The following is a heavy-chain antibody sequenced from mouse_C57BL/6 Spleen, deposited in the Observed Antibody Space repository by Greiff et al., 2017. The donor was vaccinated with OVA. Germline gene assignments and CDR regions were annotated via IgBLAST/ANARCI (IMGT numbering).Heavy chain of an antibody. CDR1: GFSFNTYA. J-gene: IGHJ1*03. V-gene: IGHV10-1*01. Sequence: EVQRVESGGGLVQPKGSLKLSCAASGFSFNTYAMNWVRQAPGKGLEWVARIRSKSNNYATYYADSVKDRFTISRDDSESMLYLQMNNLKTEDTAMYYCVRQGYGSSGYFDVWGTGTTVTVSS. D-gene: IGHD1-1*01. CDR2: IRSKSNNYAT. CDR3: VRQGYGSSGYFDV.